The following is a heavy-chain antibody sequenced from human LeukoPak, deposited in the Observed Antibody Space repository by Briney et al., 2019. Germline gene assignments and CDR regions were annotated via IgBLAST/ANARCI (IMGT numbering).Heavy chain of an antibody. V-gene: IGHV3-30-3*01. D-gene: IGHD3-10*01. CDR1: GFTFSGYA. Sequence: PGGSLRLSCAASGFTFSGYAMHWVRQAPGKGLEWVAVISYDGSNEYYADSVKGRFTISRDNSKNTLYLQMNSLSVEDTAGYYCARVGYYASGPFSYFDYWGQGTLVTVSS. J-gene: IGHJ4*02. CDR2: ISYDGSNE. CDR3: ARVGYYASGPFSYFDY.